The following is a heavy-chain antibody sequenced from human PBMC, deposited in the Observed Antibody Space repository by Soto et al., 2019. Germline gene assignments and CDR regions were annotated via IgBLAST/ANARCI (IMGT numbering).Heavy chain of an antibody. Sequence: SGKVSCKASGYTFTSYGFSWVRQAPGQGLEWMGWIVVGSGHTNYAQKFQERLTITRDMSTSTAYMELSSLTLEDTAVYYCASVQAAGATFHSWGPGALVPVSS. D-gene: IGHD1-26*01. CDR3: ASVQAAGATFHS. V-gene: IGHV1-58*01. CDR2: IVVGSGHT. J-gene: IGHJ1*01. CDR1: GYTFTSYG.